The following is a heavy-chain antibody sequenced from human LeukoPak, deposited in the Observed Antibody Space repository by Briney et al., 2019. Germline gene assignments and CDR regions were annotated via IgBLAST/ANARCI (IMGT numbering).Heavy chain of an antibody. V-gene: IGHV1-69*06. CDR3: ERYPSLRFLEWSTNWFDP. Sequence: GASVKVSCKASGGTFSSYAISWVRQAPGQGLEWMGGIIPIFGTANYARKFQGRVTITADKSTSTAYMELSRLRSEDTAVYYCERYPSLRFLEWSTNWFDPWGQGTLVTVSS. CDR1: GGTFSSYA. J-gene: IGHJ5*02. D-gene: IGHD3-3*01. CDR2: IIPIFGTA.